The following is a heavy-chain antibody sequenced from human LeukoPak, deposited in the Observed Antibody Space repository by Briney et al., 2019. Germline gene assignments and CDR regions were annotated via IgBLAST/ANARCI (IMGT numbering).Heavy chain of an antibody. CDR3: ARDSYSGRAHFDS. Sequence: SETLSLTCTVSGVSISSYYWNWIRQPPGKGLGWIGYIHYSGSTNYIPSLKSRVTISVDTSKNQFSLKLSSVTAADTAVYYCARDSYSGRAHFDSWGQGTLVTVSS. CDR2: IHYSGST. D-gene: IGHD5-12*01. V-gene: IGHV4-59*01. J-gene: IGHJ4*02. CDR1: GVSISSYY.